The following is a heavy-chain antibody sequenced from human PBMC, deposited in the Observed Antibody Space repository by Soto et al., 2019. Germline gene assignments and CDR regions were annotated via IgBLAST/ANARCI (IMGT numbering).Heavy chain of an antibody. J-gene: IGHJ4*02. V-gene: IGHV4-39*01. CDR2: IYYSGST. Sequence: SETLSLTCTVSGGSISSSSYYWGWIRQPPGKGLEWIGSIYYSGSTYYNPSLKSRVTISVDTSKNQFSLKLSSVTAADTAVYYCARVGIAAAGTYYRGQGTLVTISS. CDR1: GGSISSSSYY. CDR3: ARVGIAAAGTYY. D-gene: IGHD6-13*01.